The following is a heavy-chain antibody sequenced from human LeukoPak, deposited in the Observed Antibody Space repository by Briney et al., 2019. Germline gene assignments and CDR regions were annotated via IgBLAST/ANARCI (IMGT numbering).Heavy chain of an antibody. CDR3: ARGYLDYYYYYMDV. J-gene: IGHJ6*03. Sequence: ASVKVSCKASGYTFTGYYMHWVRQAPGQGLEWMGWINPNSGGTNYAQKFQGRVTMTRDTSISTAYMELSRLRSEDTAVYYCARGYLDYYYYYMDVWGKGTTVTISS. V-gene: IGHV1-2*02. D-gene: IGHD1-1*01. CDR2: INPNSGGT. CDR1: GYTFTGYY.